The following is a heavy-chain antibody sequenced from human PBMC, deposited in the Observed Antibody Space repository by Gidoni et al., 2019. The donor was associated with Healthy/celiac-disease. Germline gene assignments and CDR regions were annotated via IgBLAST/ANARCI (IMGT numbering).Heavy chain of an antibody. D-gene: IGHD2-21*01. Sequence: EVQLVESGGGLVQPGGSLRLSCAASGFTFSSYWMRWVRQAPGKGLEWVANINQDGSEEYYVDSVKGRFTISRDNAKNSLYLQMNSLRAEDTAVYYCVGDWFYFVYWGQGTLVTVSP. CDR1: GFTFSSYW. J-gene: IGHJ4*02. CDR3: VGDWFYFVY. V-gene: IGHV3-7*01. CDR2: INQDGSEE.